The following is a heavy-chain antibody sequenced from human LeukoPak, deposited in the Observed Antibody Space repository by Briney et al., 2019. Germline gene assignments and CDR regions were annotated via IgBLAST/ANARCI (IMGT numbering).Heavy chain of an antibody. CDR3: ARATGYSSGWYTYYYYYMDV. Sequence: GGSLRLSCAASGFTFSNYGMSWVRQTPGKGLEWVSVIYSGGSTYYADSVKGRFTISRDNSKNTLYLQMNSLRAEDTAVYYCARATGYSSGWYTYYYYYMDVWGKGTTVTISS. V-gene: IGHV3-53*01. CDR2: IYSGGST. D-gene: IGHD6-19*01. CDR1: GFTFSNYG. J-gene: IGHJ6*03.